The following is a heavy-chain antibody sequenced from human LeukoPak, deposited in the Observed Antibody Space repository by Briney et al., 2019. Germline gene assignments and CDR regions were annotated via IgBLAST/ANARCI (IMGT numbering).Heavy chain of an antibody. Sequence: SETLSLTCTVSGGSISSGGYYWSWIRQHPGKGLEWIGYIYYSGSTYYNPSLKSRVTISVDTSKNQFSLKLTSVTAADTAVYYCARGRSGYDYLGIGPPYYFDYWGQGTLVTGSS. CDR3: ARGRSGYDYLGIGPPYYFDY. J-gene: IGHJ4*02. CDR1: GGSISSGGYY. CDR2: IYYSGST. V-gene: IGHV4-31*03. D-gene: IGHD5-12*01.